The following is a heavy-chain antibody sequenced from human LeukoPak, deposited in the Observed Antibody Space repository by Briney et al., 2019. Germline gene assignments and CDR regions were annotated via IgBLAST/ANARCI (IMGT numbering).Heavy chain of an antibody. Sequence: GASVKVSCKASGYTFTGYYMHWVRQAPGQGLEWMGWISAYNGNTNYAQKLQGRVTMTTDTSTSTAYMELRSLRSDDTAVYYCARDASGAFYGDLDYWGQGTLVTVSS. CDR3: ARDASGAFYGDLDY. CDR2: ISAYNGNT. D-gene: IGHD4-17*01. J-gene: IGHJ4*02. V-gene: IGHV1-18*04. CDR1: GYTFTGYY.